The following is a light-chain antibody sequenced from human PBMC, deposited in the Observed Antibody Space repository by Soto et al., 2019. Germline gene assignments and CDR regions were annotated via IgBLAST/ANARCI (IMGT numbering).Light chain of an antibody. CDR1: SFNIGTNA. CDR2: SND. Sequence: QSVLTQPPSASGTPGQRVTISCSGSSFNIGTNAVNWCQQLPGTAPRLLIYSNDQRPPGVPDRFSGSKSGTSASLGISGLQSEDEADYFCAVWDDSLNGWVFGGGTKVTVL. V-gene: IGLV1-44*01. J-gene: IGLJ3*02. CDR3: AVWDDSLNGWV.